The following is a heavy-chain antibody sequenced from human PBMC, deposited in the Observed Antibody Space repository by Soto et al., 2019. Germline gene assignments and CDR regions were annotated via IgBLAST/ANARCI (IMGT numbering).Heavy chain of an antibody. V-gene: IGHV3-66*01. J-gene: IGHJ4*02. D-gene: IGHD3-10*01. CDR2: IYSNDKT. Sequence: PGGSLRLSCAASGFTVSTNYMSWVRQAPGKGLEWVSIIYSNDKTYYADSVKGRFTISRDNSENSLYLQMNGLRVEDTAIYYCARVGTGTTISTPFDSWGQGTLVTVSS. CDR3: ARVGTGTTISTPFDS. CDR1: GFTVSTNY.